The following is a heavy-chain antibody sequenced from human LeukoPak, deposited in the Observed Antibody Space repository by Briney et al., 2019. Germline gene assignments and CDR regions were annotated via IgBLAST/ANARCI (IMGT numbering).Heavy chain of an antibody. D-gene: IGHD2-15*01. Sequence: ASVKVSCKASGGTFSSYAISWVRQAPGQGLEWMGRIIPILGIANYAQKFQGRVTITADKSTSTAYMELSSLRSEDTAVYYCARALGYCSGGSCYPGGYWGQGTLVTVSS. V-gene: IGHV1-69*04. CDR1: GGTFSSYA. CDR3: ARALGYCSGGSCYPGGY. CDR2: IIPILGIA. J-gene: IGHJ4*02.